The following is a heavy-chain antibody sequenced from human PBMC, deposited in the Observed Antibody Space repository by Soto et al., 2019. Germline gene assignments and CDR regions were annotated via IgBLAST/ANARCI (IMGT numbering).Heavy chain of an antibody. Sequence: GGSLRLSCAASGFTFSSYGMHWVRQAPGKGLEWVAVIWYDGINKYYADSVKGRFTISRDNSKNTLYLQMNSLRAEDTAVYYCAASLDCSGGSCYSSLWGQGTLVTV. D-gene: IGHD2-15*01. J-gene: IGHJ4*02. CDR1: GFTFSSYG. V-gene: IGHV3-33*01. CDR2: IWYDGINK. CDR3: AASLDCSGGSCYSSL.